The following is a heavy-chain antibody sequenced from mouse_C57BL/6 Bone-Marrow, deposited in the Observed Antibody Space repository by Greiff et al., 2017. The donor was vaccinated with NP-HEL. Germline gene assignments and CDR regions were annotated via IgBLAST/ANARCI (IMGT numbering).Heavy chain of an antibody. V-gene: IGHV1-61*01. Sequence: VQLQQPGAELVRPGSSVKLSCKASGYTFPSYWMDWVKQRPGQGLEWIGNIYPSDSETHYNQKFKDKATLTVDKSSSTAYMQLSSLTSEDSAVYYCARGLPWYFDVWGTGTTVTVSS. D-gene: IGHD5-5*01. CDR1: GYTFPSYW. CDR3: ARGLPWYFDV. J-gene: IGHJ1*03. CDR2: IYPSDSET.